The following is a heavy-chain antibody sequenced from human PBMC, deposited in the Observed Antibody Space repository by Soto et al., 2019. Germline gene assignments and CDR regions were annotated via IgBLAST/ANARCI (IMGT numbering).Heavy chain of an antibody. Sequence: QVQLVESGGGVVQPGRSLRLSCVASEFTFSSYGMHWVRQAPGKGLEWVGVISYDGVNKYYVESVKGRFTISRDNSKNTVYLQMDSLRPEDTAVYYCARPLKAYSIADRPDVSDSWGQGTVVTVSS. CDR1: EFTFSSYG. D-gene: IGHD6-6*01. CDR2: ISYDGVNK. CDR3: ARPLKAYSIADRPDVSDS. V-gene: IGHV3-30*03. J-gene: IGHJ3*02.